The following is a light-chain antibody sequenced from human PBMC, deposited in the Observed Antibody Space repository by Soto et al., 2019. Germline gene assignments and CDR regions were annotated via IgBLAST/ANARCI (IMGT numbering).Light chain of an antibody. CDR2: GAS. CDR3: QQYNNWPPLT. Sequence: EIVMTQSPATLSVSPGGRATLSCRASQSVNRNLAWYQQRPGQPLRLLIYGASTRATGIPARFSGSGSGAEFTLTISSLHSEDFAVYYCQQYNNWPPLTFCQGTKLVIK. J-gene: IGKJ2*01. CDR1: QSVNRN. V-gene: IGKV3-15*01.